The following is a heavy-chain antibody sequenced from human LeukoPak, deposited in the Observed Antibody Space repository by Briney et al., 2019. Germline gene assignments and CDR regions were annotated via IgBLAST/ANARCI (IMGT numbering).Heavy chain of an antibody. CDR2: INHSGST. Sequence: PSETLSLTCAVYGGSFSGYYWSWIRQPPGKGLEWIGEINHSGSTNYNPSLKSRVTISVDTSKNQFSMKLSSVTAADTAVYYCARPVGYCSGGSCWNWFDPWGQGTLVTVSS. V-gene: IGHV4-34*01. CDR1: GGSFSGYY. CDR3: ARPVGYCSGGSCWNWFDP. J-gene: IGHJ5*02. D-gene: IGHD2-15*01.